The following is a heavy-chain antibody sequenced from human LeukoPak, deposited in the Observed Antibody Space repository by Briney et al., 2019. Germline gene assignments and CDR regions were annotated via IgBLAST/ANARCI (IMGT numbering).Heavy chain of an antibody. Sequence: QPGGSLRLSCAASGFTFSSYWMHWVRQAPGKGLVWVSRINSDGSSTSYADSVKGRFTISRDNAKNTLYLQMNSPRAEDTAVYYCARGDYGDYFYYMDVWGKGTTVTVSS. CDR2: INSDGSST. D-gene: IGHD4-17*01. V-gene: IGHV3-74*01. CDR1: GFTFSSYW. CDR3: ARGDYGDYFYYMDV. J-gene: IGHJ6*03.